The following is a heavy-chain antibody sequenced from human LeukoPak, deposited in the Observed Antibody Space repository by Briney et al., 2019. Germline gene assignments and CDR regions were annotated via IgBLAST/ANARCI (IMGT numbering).Heavy chain of an antibody. V-gene: IGHV1-24*01. D-gene: IGHD4-17*01. Sequence: ASVKVSCKVSGYTLTELSMHWVRQAPGKGLEWMGGFDPEDGETIYAQKFQGRVTMTEDTSTDTAYMELSSLRSEDTAVYYCATSDGDSGYVYYYGMDVWGQGTTVTVSS. CDR2: FDPEDGET. J-gene: IGHJ6*02. CDR1: GYTLTELS. CDR3: ATSDGDSGYVYYYGMDV.